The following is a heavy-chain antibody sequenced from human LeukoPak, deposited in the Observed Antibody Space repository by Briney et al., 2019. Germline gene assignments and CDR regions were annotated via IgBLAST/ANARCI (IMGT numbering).Heavy chain of an antibody. CDR2: TNSDGSST. J-gene: IGHJ4*02. Sequence: PGGSLRLSCAASGFTFSSYWMHWVRRAPGKGLVWVSRTNSDGSSTTYADSVKGRFTISRDNAKNTLYLQMSSLRAEDTAVYYCARAGYSSSWYLGYWGQGTLVTVSS. CDR1: GFTFSSYW. V-gene: IGHV3-74*01. D-gene: IGHD6-13*01. CDR3: ARAGYSSSWYLGY.